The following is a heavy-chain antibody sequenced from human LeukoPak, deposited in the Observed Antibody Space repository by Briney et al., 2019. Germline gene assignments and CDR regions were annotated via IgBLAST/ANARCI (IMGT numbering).Heavy chain of an antibody. Sequence: PGGSLRLSCAASGFTFSSYGMSWVRQAPGKGLEWVSAISGSGGSTYYADSVKGRFTISRDNSKNTLYLQMNSLRAEDTAVYYCAKVRNVDSYGSTDAFDIWGQGTMVTVSS. V-gene: IGHV3-23*01. J-gene: IGHJ3*02. D-gene: IGHD5-18*01. CDR3: AKVRNVDSYGSTDAFDI. CDR2: ISGSGGST. CDR1: GFTFSSYG.